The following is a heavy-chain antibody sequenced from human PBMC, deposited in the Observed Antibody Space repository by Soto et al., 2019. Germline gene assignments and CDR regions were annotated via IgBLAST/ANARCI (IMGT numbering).Heavy chain of an antibody. Sequence: GASMKVSCKASGYTFTSDYMHWVRQAPGQGLEWMGIINPSGGSTSYAQKFQGRVTMTRDTSTSTVYMELSSLRSEDTAVYYCARDQGANSVPSDYWGQGTLVTSPQ. V-gene: IGHV1-46*01. J-gene: IGHJ4*02. CDR2: INPSGGST. CDR1: GYTFTSDY. D-gene: IGHD1-26*01. CDR3: ARDQGANSVPSDY.